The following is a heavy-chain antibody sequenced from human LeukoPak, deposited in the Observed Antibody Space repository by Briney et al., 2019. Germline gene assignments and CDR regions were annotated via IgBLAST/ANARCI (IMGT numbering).Heavy chain of an antibody. Sequence: PSETLSLTCTVSGGSIGKFYWHWIRQPPGKRLEWIGYVDYTGTTNYNPSLQSRVTISVGTSMNRLSLNLRSISAADTAVYFCARGASRGSLYWFFDLWGRGTLLTVSS. V-gene: IGHV4-59*01. J-gene: IGHJ2*01. D-gene: IGHD2-2*01. CDR2: VDYTGTT. CDR3: ARGASRGSLYWFFDL. CDR1: GGSIGKFY.